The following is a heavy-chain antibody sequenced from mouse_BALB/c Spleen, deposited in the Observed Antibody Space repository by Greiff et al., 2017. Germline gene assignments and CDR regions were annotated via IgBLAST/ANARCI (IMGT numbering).Heavy chain of an antibody. Sequence: EVKLEESGGGLVKPGGSLKLSCAASGFTFSDYYMYWVRQTPEKRLEWVATISDGGSYTYYPDSVKGRFTISRDNAKNNLYLQMSSLKSEDTAMYYCARGGWPYAMDYWGQGTSVTVSS. D-gene: IGHD1-1*02. CDR2: ISDGGSYT. CDR3: ARGGWPYAMDY. V-gene: IGHV5-4*02. J-gene: IGHJ4*01. CDR1: GFTFSDYY.